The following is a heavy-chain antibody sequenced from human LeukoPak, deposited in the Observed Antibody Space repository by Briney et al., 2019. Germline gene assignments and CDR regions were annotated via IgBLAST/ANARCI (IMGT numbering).Heavy chain of an antibody. D-gene: IGHD2-2*01. CDR3: AVYCSSTSCLGWFDP. V-gene: IGHV4-34*01. J-gene: IGHJ5*02. Sequence: SETLSLTCAVYGGSFSGYYWSWIRQPPGKGLEWIGEINHSGSTNYNPSLKSRVTISVDTSKNQFSLKLSSVTAADTALYYCAVYCSSTSCLGWFDPWGQGTLVTVSS. CDR2: INHSGST. CDR1: GGSFSGYY.